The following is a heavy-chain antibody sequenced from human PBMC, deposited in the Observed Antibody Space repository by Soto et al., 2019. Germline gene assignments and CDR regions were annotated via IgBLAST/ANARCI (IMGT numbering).Heavy chain of an antibody. CDR2: INAGNGNT. CDR3: ARRIAETYYYYGMDV. Sequence: ASVKVSCKASGYTFTSYAMHWVRQAPGQRLEWMGWINAGNGNTKYSQKFQGRVTITRDTSASTAYMELSSLRSEDTAVYYCARRIAETYYYYGMDVWGQGTTVTVSS. D-gene: IGHD6-13*01. V-gene: IGHV1-3*01. J-gene: IGHJ6*02. CDR1: GYTFTSYA.